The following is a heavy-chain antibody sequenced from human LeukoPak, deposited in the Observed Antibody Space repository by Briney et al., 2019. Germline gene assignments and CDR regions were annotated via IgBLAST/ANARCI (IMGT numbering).Heavy chain of an antibody. V-gene: IGHV4-61*08. J-gene: IGHJ4*02. CDR2: IYYSGST. D-gene: IGHD3-3*01. CDR1: GDSISSGDYY. CDR3: ARVRYYDFWSGYYNYFDY. Sequence: ETLSLTCTVSGDSISSGDYYWSWIRQPPGKGLEWIGYIYYSGSTNYNPSLKSRVTISVDTSKNQFSLKLSSVTAADTAVYYCARVRYYDFWSGYYNYFDYWGQGTLVTVSS.